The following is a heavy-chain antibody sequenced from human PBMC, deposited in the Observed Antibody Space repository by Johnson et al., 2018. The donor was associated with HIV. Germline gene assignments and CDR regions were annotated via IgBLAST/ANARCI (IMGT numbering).Heavy chain of an antibody. J-gene: IGHJ3*02. V-gene: IGHV3-30*18. CDR1: GFTFSSYG. CDR2: ISYDGSNK. CDR3: AKASPDSGSLIDS. D-gene: IGHD6-6*01. Sequence: QVQLVESGGGVVQPGRSLRLSCAASGFTFSSYGMHWVRQAPGKGLEWVAVISYDGSNKYYADSVKGRFTISRDNSKNTLYLQMNSLRAEDTAVFYCAKASPDSGSLIDSWGQGTMVTVSS.